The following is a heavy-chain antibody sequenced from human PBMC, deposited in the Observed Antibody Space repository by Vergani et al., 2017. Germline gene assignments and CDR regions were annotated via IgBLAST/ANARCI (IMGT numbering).Heavy chain of an antibody. CDR2: IYYSGST. CDR3: ARERSSGNFDY. J-gene: IGHJ4*02. D-gene: IGHD3-3*01. V-gene: IGHV4-39*02. CDR1: GASIRSSNYY. Sequence: QLQLQESGPGLVKPSATLSLTCSVSGASIRSSNYYWGWIRQPPGKGLEWIASIYYSGSTYYNPSLKSRVTISVDTSKNQFSLKLSSVTAADTAVYYCARERSSGNFDYWGQGTLVTVSS.